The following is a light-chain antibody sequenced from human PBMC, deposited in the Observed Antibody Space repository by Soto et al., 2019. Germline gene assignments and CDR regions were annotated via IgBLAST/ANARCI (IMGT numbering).Light chain of an antibody. V-gene: IGKV1-5*03. CDR2: RAS. Sequence: EIQMAQSPSTMSESLVAIVTITGRASRNIGSWLAWYQQKAGKAPNLLIYRASILETGVPSRFTGSASGTEFTLTISSLQPDDFATYYCQKHSNYPINCGGGNKVAIK. J-gene: IGKJ4*01. CDR3: QKHSNYPIN. CDR1: RNIGSW.